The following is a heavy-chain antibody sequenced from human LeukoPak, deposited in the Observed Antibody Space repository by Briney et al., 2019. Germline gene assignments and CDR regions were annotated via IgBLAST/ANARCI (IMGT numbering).Heavy chain of an antibody. J-gene: IGHJ6*02. V-gene: IGHV3-11*04. D-gene: IGHD3-22*01. CDR2: ISSSGSTI. Sequence: PGGSLRLSCAASGFTFSDYYMSWIRQAPGKGLEWVSYISSSGSTIYYADSVKGRFTISRDNAKNSLYLQMNSLRAEDTAVYYCARGRSDGGYHDSSSYLSGMDVWGQGTTVTVSS. CDR1: GFTFSDYY. CDR3: ARGRSDGGYHDSSSYLSGMDV.